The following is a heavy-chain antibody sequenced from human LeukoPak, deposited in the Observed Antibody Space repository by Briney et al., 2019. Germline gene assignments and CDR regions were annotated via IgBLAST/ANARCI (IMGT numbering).Heavy chain of an antibody. Sequence: ASVKVSCKASGYTFTSYYMHWVRQAPGQGLEWMGWINPNSGGTNYAQKFQGWVTMTRNTSISTAYMELSRLRSDDTAVYYCARYSYSSGWGLDYWGQGTLVTVSS. D-gene: IGHD6-19*01. V-gene: IGHV1-2*04. CDR1: GYTFTSYY. J-gene: IGHJ4*02. CDR2: INPNSGGT. CDR3: ARYSYSSGWGLDY.